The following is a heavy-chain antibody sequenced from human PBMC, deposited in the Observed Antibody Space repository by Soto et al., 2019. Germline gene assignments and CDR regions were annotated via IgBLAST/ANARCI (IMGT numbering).Heavy chain of an antibody. Sequence: PSETLSLTCTVSGGSISSGDYYWSWIRQPPGKGLEWIGYIYYSGSTYYNPSLKSRVTISVDTSKNQFSLKLSSVTAADTAVYYCARERRITMIVVVTDAFDIWGQRTMVTVSS. J-gene: IGHJ3*02. CDR3: ARERRITMIVVVTDAFDI. V-gene: IGHV4-30-4*01. CDR2: IYYSGST. CDR1: GGSISSGDYY. D-gene: IGHD3-22*01.